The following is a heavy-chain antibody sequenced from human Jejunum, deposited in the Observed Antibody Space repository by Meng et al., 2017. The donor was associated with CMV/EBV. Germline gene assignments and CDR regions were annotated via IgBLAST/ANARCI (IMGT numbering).Heavy chain of an antibody. CDR3: ARGSGGMTAFDS. D-gene: IGHD3-10*01. CDR1: GYSINNGDYS. J-gene: IGHJ4*02. V-gene: IGHV4-31*03. CDR2: MYRSGTT. Sequence: CTVSGYSINNGDYSWSWIRQPPGKGLEWIGYMYRSGTTYHTPSLRGRVVISIDTSKNQFSLNVNSMTAADTAVYYCARGSGGMTAFDSWGQGTLVTVSS.